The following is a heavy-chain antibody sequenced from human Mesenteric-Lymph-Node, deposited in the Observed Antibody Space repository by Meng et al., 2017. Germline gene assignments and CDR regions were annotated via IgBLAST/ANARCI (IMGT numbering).Heavy chain of an antibody. CDR2: VSYNGRS. CDR1: GDSITSYY. V-gene: IGHV4-59*01. CDR3: ARDSGSGDNWFDP. J-gene: IGHJ5*02. D-gene: IGHD3-10*01. Sequence: SETLSLTCTVSGDSITSYYWGWIRQSPGKGLEWIGHVSYNGRSNYNTSLKSRVTMSIDTSKNQCSLKLSSVTAADTAVYYCARDSGSGDNWFDPWGQGTLVTVSS.